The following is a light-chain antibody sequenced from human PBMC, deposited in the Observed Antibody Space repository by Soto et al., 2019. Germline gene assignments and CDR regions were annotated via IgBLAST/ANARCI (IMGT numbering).Light chain of an antibody. V-gene: IGKV3-11*01. CDR3: QQRSTWPLLT. CDR2: YAS. CDR1: QSVSRY. Sequence: VLTQSPATLALSPGERATLSCRASQSVSRYLAWYQQKPGQAPRLLIYYASNRATGTPARFSGSGSGTDYTLTISSLKPEDFAVYYCQQRSTWPLLTFGGRTKV. J-gene: IGKJ4*02.